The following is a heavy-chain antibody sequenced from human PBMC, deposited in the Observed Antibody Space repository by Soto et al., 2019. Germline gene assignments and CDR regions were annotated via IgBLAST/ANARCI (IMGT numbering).Heavy chain of an antibody. J-gene: IGHJ4*02. CDR3: ARGPREMRQWLPKGGAYYFDY. V-gene: IGHV4-34*01. CDR1: GGSFSGYY. CDR2: INHSGST. D-gene: IGHD6-19*01. Sequence: QVQLQQWGAGLLKPSETLSLTCAVYGGSFSGYYWSWIRQPPGKGLEWIGEINHSGSTNYNPSLKSRVTISVDTSKNQFSLKLRSVTAADTAVYYCARGPREMRQWLPKGGAYYFDYWGQGTLVTVSS.